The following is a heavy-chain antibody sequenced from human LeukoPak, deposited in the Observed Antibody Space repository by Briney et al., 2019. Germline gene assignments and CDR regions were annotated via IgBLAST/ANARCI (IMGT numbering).Heavy chain of an antibody. CDR3: ARQAQWLVLNYFDY. Sequence: SETLSLTCTVSGGSISSSSYYWGWIRQPPGKGLEWIGSIYYSGSTYYNPSPKSRVTISVDTSKNQFSLKLSSVTAADTAVYYCARQAQWLVLNYFDYWGQGTLVTVSS. CDR2: IYYSGST. J-gene: IGHJ4*02. D-gene: IGHD6-19*01. CDR1: GGSISSSSYY. V-gene: IGHV4-39*01.